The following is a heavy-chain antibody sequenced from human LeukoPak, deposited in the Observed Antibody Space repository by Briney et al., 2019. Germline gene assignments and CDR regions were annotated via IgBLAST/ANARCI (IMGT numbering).Heavy chain of an antibody. V-gene: IGHV3-23*01. CDR3: AKDDAWLRFGE. D-gene: IGHD3-10*01. CDR1: RFTFSSYW. Sequence: PGGSLRLSCAASRFTFSSYWMHWVRQAPGKGLEWVSGISPSADIKYYADSVKGRFTISRDNSKNMLYLEVISLTADDTAVYYCAKDDAWLRFGEWSQGTLVTVSS. J-gene: IGHJ4*02. CDR2: ISPSADIK.